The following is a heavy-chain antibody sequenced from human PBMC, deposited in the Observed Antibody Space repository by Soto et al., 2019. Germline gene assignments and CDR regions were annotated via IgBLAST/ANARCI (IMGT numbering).Heavy chain of an antibody. CDR1: GFTFITYD. D-gene: IGHD6-25*01. J-gene: IGHJ4*02. Sequence: ASVKVSCKASGFTFITYDFNRVRPAAVQGLEWMVWLNPNNGNAGFAQKFRGRINMTRNTSISTAYLELSSLRSDDSAVYFCARRKERSCPYYLDLWGQGTQVTVSS. CDR3: ARRKERSCPYYLDL. V-gene: IGHV1-8*01. CDR2: LNPNNGNA.